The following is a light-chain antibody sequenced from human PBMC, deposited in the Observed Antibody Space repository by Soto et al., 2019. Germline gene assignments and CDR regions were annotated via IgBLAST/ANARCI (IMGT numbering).Light chain of an antibody. V-gene: IGLV3-27*01. Sequence: SYELTQPSSVSLSPGQTARITCSGDVLAKKYARWFQQKPGQAPVLVIYKDSERPSGIPERFSGSSSRTTVTLTISGAQVEEEADYYCFSAADNNGVFGGGTQLTVL. CDR1: VLAKKY. CDR2: KDS. CDR3: FSAADNNGV. J-gene: IGLJ2*01.